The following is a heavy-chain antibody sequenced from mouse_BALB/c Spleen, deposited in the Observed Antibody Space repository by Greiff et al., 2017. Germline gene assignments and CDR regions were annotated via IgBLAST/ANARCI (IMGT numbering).Heavy chain of an antibody. D-gene: IGHD1-1*01. CDR1: GFTFSDYG. V-gene: IGHV5-15*02. CDR2: ISNLAYSI. Sequence: EVKFVESGGGLVQPGGSRKLSCAASGFTFSDYGMAWVRQAPGKGPEWVAFISNLAYSIYYADTVTGRFTISRENAKNTLYLEMSSLRSEDTAMYYCARAGNYGSSYVDYWGQGTTLTVSS. CDR3: ARAGNYGSSYVDY. J-gene: IGHJ2*01.